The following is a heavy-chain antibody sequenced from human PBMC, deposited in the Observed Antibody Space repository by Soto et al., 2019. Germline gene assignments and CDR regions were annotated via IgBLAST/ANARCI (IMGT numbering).Heavy chain of an antibody. CDR1: GFTFSSYA. CDR2: ISGSGGST. Sequence: EVQLLESGGGLVQPGGSLRLPCAASGFTFSSYAMSWVRQAPGKGLEWVSAISGSGGSTYYADSVKGRFTISRDNSKNTLYLQMNSLRADDTAVYYCAKNAVWFGEFFDYWGQGTLVTVSS. D-gene: IGHD3-10*01. CDR3: AKNAVWFGEFFDY. J-gene: IGHJ4*02. V-gene: IGHV3-23*01.